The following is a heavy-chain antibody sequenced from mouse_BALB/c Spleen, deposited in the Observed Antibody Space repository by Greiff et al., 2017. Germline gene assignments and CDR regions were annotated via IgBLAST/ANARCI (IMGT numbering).Heavy chain of an antibody. CDR3: ARCWDSYYFDY. J-gene: IGHJ2*01. CDR1: GYSITSDYA. CDR2: ISYSGST. Sequence: EVQRVESGPGLVKPSQSLSLTCTVTGYSITSDYAWNWIRQFPGNKLEWMGYISYSGSTSYNPSLKSRISITRDTSKNQFFLQLNSVTTEDTATYYCARCWDSYYFDYWGQGTTLTVAS. V-gene: IGHV3-2*02. D-gene: IGHD4-1*01.